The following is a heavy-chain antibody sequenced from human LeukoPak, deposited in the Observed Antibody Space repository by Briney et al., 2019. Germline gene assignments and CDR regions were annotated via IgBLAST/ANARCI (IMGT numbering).Heavy chain of an antibody. CDR1: GGSISSSSYY. V-gene: IGHV4-39*01. Sequence: SETLSLTCTVSGGSISSSSYYWGWIRQPPGKGLEWIGSIYYSGSTYYNPSLKSRVTISVDTSKNQFSLKLSSVTAADTAVYYCARAKGIGLRGYSYGYYFDYWGQGILVTVSS. J-gene: IGHJ4*02. D-gene: IGHD5-18*01. CDR2: IYYSGST. CDR3: ARAKGIGLRGYSYGYYFDY.